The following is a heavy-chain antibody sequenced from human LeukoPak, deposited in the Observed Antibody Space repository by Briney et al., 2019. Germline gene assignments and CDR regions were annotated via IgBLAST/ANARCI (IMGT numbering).Heavy chain of an antibody. D-gene: IGHD3-22*01. J-gene: IGHJ4*02. V-gene: IGHV3-20*04. Sequence: GGSLRLSCAPSGFTFDDYGMSWVRQAPGKGLKWVSGINWNGGSTGYADSVKGRFTISRDNAKNSLYLQMNSLRAEDTALYYCARGSYYYDSSGYPFDYWGQGTLVTVSS. CDR2: INWNGGST. CDR1: GFTFDDYG. CDR3: ARGSYYYDSSGYPFDY.